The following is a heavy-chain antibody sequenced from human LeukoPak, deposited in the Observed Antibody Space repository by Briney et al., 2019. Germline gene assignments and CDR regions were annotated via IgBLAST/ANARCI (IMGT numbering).Heavy chain of an antibody. CDR1: GFTVSSNY. CDR2: IYSGGST. J-gene: IGHJ3*02. CDR3: AKDQTHSGSYYSPFDI. V-gene: IGHV3-53*05. Sequence: GGSLRLSCAASGFTVSSNYISWVRQAPGKGLEWVSVIYSGGSTYYADSVKGRFTISRDNSENTLYLQMNSLRVEDTALYYCAKDQTHSGSYYSPFDIWGQGTMVTVSS. D-gene: IGHD3-10*01.